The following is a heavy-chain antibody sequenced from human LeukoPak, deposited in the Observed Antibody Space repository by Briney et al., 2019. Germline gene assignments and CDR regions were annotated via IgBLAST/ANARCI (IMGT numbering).Heavy chain of an antibody. CDR1: GFTFSASG. V-gene: IGHV3-30*03. D-gene: IGHD2-2*01. Sequence: GGSLRLSCAASGFTFSASGMYWVRQAPGKGLEWVAGISHDGGDKFYADSVKGRFTISRDNSKNTLYLQMNSLRVEDTAVYYCSSSYHAIPLIGPVHWGQGTLVTVSA. CDR2: ISHDGGDK. CDR3: SSSYHAIPLIGPVH. J-gene: IGHJ4*02.